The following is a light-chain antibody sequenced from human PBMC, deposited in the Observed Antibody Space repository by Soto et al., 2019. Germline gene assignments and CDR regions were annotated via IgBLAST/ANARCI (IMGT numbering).Light chain of an antibody. Sequence: QSALTQPPSASASPGQSVTISCTGTSNDVCGYIYGCWYQQHPGKAPKLMIYEVSKRPSGVPVRFSGSKSGNTASLIVSVLQAEDEADYYCSSYAGSTLYVFGTGTKVTVL. CDR3: SSYAGSTLYV. J-gene: IGLJ1*01. CDR1: SNDVCGYIY. V-gene: IGLV2-8*01. CDR2: EVS.